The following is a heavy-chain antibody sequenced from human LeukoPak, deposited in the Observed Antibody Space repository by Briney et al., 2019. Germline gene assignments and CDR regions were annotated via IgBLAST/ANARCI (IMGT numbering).Heavy chain of an antibody. Sequence: ASVKVSCKASGYTFTSYDINWVRQATGQGLEWMGWMNPNSGNTGYAQKFQGRATMTRNTSISTAYMELSSLRSEDTAVYYCAREGSSSDYYYYGMDVWGQGTTVTVSS. V-gene: IGHV1-8*01. CDR2: MNPNSGNT. CDR1: GYTFTSYD. CDR3: AREGSSSDYYYYGMDV. J-gene: IGHJ6*02. D-gene: IGHD6-6*01.